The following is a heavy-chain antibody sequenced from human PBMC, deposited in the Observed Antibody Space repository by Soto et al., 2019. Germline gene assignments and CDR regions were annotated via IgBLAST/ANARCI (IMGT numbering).Heavy chain of an antibody. V-gene: IGHV3-23*01. CDR1: GFFFSSYT. D-gene: IGHD6-19*01. Sequence: EVQLLESGGGLVQPGGSLRLSCVGSGFFFSSYTMTWVRQAPGKGLEWVSSFSATSENTYYADSVRGRFTISRDNSKNPLFPQMNSLTAEDTAMYYCAKARDQQWVRLPFDYWGQGILVIVSS. CDR2: FSATSENT. J-gene: IGHJ4*02. CDR3: AKARDQQWVRLPFDY.